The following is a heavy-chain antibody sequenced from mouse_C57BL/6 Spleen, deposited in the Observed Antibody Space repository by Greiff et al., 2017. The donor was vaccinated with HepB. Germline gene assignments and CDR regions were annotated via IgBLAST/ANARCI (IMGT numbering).Heavy chain of an antibody. V-gene: IGHV1-82*01. Sequence: VQLQQSGPELVKPGASVKISCKASGYAFSSSWMNWVKQRPGKGLEWIGRIYAGDGDTNYNGKFKGKATLTADKSSSTAYMHLSSLTSEDSAVYFCARGGAYYSNYVGAYWGQGTLVTVSA. D-gene: IGHD2-5*01. CDR1: GYAFSSSW. CDR3: ARGGAYYSNYVGAY. CDR2: IYAGDGDT. J-gene: IGHJ3*01.